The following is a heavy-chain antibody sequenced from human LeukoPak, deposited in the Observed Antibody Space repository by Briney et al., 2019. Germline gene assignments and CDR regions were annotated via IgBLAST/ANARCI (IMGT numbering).Heavy chain of an antibody. CDR1: GFTFSKYW. Sequence: GGSLRLSCEASGFTFSKYWMSWVRQAPGKGLECVANIAEDGSEKYYVDSVKGRITISRDNAKNTLYLQMNSLRVDVTAVYYCGRGRSMNDWGQGTLVTVSS. CDR2: IAEDGSEK. CDR3: GRGRSMND. V-gene: IGHV3-7*01. J-gene: IGHJ4*02. D-gene: IGHD5-24*01.